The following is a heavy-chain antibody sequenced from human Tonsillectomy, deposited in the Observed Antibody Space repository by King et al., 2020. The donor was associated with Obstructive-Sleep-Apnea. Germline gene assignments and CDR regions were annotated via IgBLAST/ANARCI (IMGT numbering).Heavy chain of an antibody. D-gene: IGHD1-26*01. Sequence: QLQESGPGLVKPSETLSLTCTVSGGSISSYYWSWIRQPPGKGLEWIGYIYYSGSTNNTPSLKSRVTISVDTSKNQFSLRLSTVTAADTAVFYCARGGGSPPFDYWGQGTLVTVSS. V-gene: IGHV4-59*01. CDR1: GGSISSYY. CDR3: ARGGGSPPFDY. J-gene: IGHJ4*02. CDR2: IYYSGST.